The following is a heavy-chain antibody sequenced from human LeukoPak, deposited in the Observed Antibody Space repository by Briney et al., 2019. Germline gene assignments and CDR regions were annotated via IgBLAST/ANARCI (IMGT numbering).Heavy chain of an antibody. Sequence: AGGSLRLSCAASGFTFSSYAMSWVRQAPGKGLEWVSVIYSGGSTYYADSVKGRFTISRDNSKNTLYLQMNSLRAEDTAVYYCARDGGYSYGHALDYWGQGTLVTVSS. V-gene: IGHV3-53*01. D-gene: IGHD5-18*01. CDR3: ARDGGYSYGHALDY. CDR1: GFTFSSYA. CDR2: IYSGGST. J-gene: IGHJ4*02.